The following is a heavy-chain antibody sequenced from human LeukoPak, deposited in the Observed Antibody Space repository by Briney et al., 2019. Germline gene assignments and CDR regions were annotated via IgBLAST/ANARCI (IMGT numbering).Heavy chain of an antibody. CDR1: GFTFSSYG. J-gene: IGHJ4*02. CDR2: IRYDGSNK. CDR3: ARDGRAPWGIVVAGLDY. Sequence: GGSLRLSCAASGFTFSSYGMHWVRQAPGKGLEWVAFIRYDGSNKYYADSVKGRFTISRDNSKNTLYLQMNSLRAEDTAVYYCARDGRAPWGIVVAGLDYWGQGTLVTVSS. D-gene: IGHD6-19*01. V-gene: IGHV3-30*02.